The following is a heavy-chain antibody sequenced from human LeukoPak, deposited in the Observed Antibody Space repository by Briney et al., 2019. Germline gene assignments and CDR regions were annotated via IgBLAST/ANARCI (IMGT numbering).Heavy chain of an antibody. D-gene: IGHD3-22*01. V-gene: IGHV3-30*04. CDR2: ISYDGSNK. J-gene: IGHJ3*02. CDR3: ARELDYYDSSGSAFDI. Sequence: GGSLRLSCAASGFSFNNYTMHWVRQAPGKGLEWVAIISYDGSNKYYADSVKGRFTISRDNAKNSLYLQMNSLRAEDTAVYYCARELDYYDSSGSAFDIWGQGTMVTVSS. CDR1: GFSFNNYT.